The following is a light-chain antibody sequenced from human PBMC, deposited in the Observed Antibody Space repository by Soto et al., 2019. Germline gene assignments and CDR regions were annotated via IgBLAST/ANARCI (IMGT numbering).Light chain of an antibody. J-gene: IGKJ5*01. V-gene: IGKV1-12*01. Sequence: DIQMTQSPSSVSASVGDTVTITCRASQGLKFLAWYQQKPGKAPRLLIYEATNLQSGVPPRFSGSGSRTDLTLTISSLQTEDFATYFCQQANSFPITFGQGTRLEIK. CDR3: QQANSFPIT. CDR1: QGLKF. CDR2: EAT.